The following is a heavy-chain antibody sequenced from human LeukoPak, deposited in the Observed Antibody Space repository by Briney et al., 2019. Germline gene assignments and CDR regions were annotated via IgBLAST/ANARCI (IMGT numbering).Heavy chain of an antibody. CDR2: IYYTGST. J-gene: IGHJ4*02. CDR3: ARDNYDILTGYSPFDY. D-gene: IGHD3-9*01. V-gene: IGHV4-61*01. CDR1: GGSISSGSYY. Sequence: NASETLSLTCTVSGGSISSGSYYWSWIRQSPGKGLEWIGYIYYTGSTTYNPSLKSRVTMSADTSKNQFSLKLSSVTAADTAVYYCARDNYDILTGYSPFDYWGQGTLVTVSS.